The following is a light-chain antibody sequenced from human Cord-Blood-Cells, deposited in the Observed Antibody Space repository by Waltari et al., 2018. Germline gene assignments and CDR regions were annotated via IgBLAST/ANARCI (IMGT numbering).Light chain of an antibody. V-gene: IGKV3-11*01. CDR3: QQRSNWPRGT. Sequence: EIVLTQSPATLSLSPGERATLSCSASQSVSSYLAWYQQKPGQAPRLLIYDASNRATGIPARFSGSGSGTDFTLTISSLEPEDFAVYYCQQRSNWPRGTFGQGTRLEIK. J-gene: IGKJ5*01. CDR1: QSVSSY. CDR2: DAS.